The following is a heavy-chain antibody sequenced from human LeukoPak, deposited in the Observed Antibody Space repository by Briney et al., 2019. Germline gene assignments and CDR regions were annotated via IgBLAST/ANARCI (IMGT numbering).Heavy chain of an antibody. J-gene: IGHJ5*02. CDR1: GFTFSSYW. Sequence: TGGSLGLSCVTSGFTFSSYWMTWVRQAPGKGLEWVANINQDGSEKYSVDSVKGRFTISRDNAKNSLYLQMNSLRAEDTAVYYCARRYCSSASCYLTWFDPWGQGTLVTVSS. D-gene: IGHD2-2*01. CDR3: ARRYCSSASCYLTWFDP. V-gene: IGHV3-7*01. CDR2: INQDGSEK.